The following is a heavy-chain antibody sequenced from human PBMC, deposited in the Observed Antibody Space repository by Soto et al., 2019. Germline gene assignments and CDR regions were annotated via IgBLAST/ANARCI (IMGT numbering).Heavy chain of an antibody. J-gene: IGHJ4*02. CDR3: ARVTSFTVPDY. V-gene: IGHV3-66*01. CDR1: GFTVSSNY. CDR2: IYSGGST. Sequence: GGSLRLSCAASGFTVSSNYMSWVRQAPGKGLEWVSVIYSGGSTYYADSVKGRFTISRHNSKNTLYLQMNSLRDEDTAVYYCARVTSFTVPDYWGQGTLVTVSS. D-gene: IGHD4-17*01.